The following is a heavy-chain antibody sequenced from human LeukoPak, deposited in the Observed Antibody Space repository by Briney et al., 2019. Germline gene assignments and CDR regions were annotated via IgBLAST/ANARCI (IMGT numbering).Heavy chain of an antibody. Sequence: GGSLRLSCATSGFTFGYYAMNWVHQAPGKGLEWVGRIKSKTDGGTTDYAAPVKGRFTISRDDSKNTLYLQMNSLKTEDTAVYYCSTALSGYEGLWDYWGQGTLVTVSS. CDR2: IKSKTDGGTT. J-gene: IGHJ4*02. V-gene: IGHV3-15*01. CDR1: GFTFGYYA. CDR3: STALSGYEGLWDY. D-gene: IGHD5-12*01.